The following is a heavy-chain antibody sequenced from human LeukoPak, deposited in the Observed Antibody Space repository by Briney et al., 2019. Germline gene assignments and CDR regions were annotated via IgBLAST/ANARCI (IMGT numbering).Heavy chain of an antibody. CDR1: GFTFSSYS. CDR2: ISSSSSYI. Sequence: GGSLRLSCAASGFTFSSYSMNWVRQAPGKGLEWVSSISSSSSYIYYADSVKGRFTISRDNAKNSLYLQMSSLRAEDTAVYYCAREASPKALGYWGQGTLVTVSS. J-gene: IGHJ4*02. V-gene: IGHV3-21*01. CDR3: AREASPKALGY.